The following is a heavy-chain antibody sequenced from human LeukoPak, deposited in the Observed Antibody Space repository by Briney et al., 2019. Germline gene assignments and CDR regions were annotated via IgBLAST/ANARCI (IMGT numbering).Heavy chain of an antibody. CDR1: GYTFTGYY. CDR3: AAHRTNSGSLLDLDY. D-gene: IGHD1-26*01. J-gene: IGHJ4*02. Sequence: ASVKVSCTASGYTFTGYYIHWVRQAPGQGREWMGWINPNSGGTNYAQKFQGRVTMTRDTSISTAYMELSRLRSDDTAVYYCAAHRTNSGSLLDLDYWGQGTLVTVSS. V-gene: IGHV1-2*02. CDR2: INPNSGGT.